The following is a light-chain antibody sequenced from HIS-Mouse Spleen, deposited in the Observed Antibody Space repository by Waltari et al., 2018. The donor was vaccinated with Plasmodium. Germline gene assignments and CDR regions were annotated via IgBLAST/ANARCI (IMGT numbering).Light chain of an antibody. J-gene: IGKJ5*01. CDR1: QSVSSH. CDR2: DAS. Sequence: EIVLTQSPATLSLSPGERATLSCRASQSVSSHLAWYQQKPGQAPRLLIYDASNSATGIPARFSGIGAGTDFTLTISSLEPEDFAVYYCQQRSNWPITFGQGTRLEIK. CDR3: QQRSNWPIT. V-gene: IGKV3-11*01.